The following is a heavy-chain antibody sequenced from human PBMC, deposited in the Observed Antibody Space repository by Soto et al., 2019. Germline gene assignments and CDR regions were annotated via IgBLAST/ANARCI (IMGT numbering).Heavy chain of an antibody. CDR2: IYYSGST. CDR3: ARGLGYCSSTSCNRYYSYYMDV. D-gene: IGHD2-2*01. Sequence: SETLSLSCTVSGGSISSYYWSWIRQPPGKGLEWIGYIYYSGSTNYNPSLKSRVTISVDTSKNQFSLKLSSVTAADTAVYYCARGLGYCSSTSCNRYYSYYMDVWGKGTTVTVSS. V-gene: IGHV4-59*12. CDR1: GGSISSYY. J-gene: IGHJ6*03.